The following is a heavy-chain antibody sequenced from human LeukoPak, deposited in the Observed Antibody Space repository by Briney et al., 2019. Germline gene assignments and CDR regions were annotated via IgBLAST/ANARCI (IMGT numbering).Heavy chain of an antibody. CDR2: ISGSGGST. V-gene: IGHV3-23*01. J-gene: IGHJ4*02. D-gene: IGHD3-22*01. Sequence: PGRSLRLSCAASGFTFNNYGFHWVRQAPGKGLEWVSVISGSGGSTYFADSVKGRFTISRDNSKNTLYLQMNSLRAEDTAVYYCAKVRKAYYDSSWPLDFWGQGTLVTVSS. CDR1: GFTFNNYG. CDR3: AKVRKAYYDSSWPLDF.